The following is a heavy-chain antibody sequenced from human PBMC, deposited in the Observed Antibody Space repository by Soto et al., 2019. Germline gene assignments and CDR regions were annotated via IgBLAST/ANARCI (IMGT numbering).Heavy chain of an antibody. Sequence: QVQLQESGPGLVKPSQTLSLTCTVSGGSISSGGYYWSWIRQHPGKGLEWIGYIYYSGSTYYNPSLKSRVTISVDTSKNQFSLKLSSVTAADTAVYYCARSYCSGGSCYRTNFDYWGQGTLVTVSS. J-gene: IGHJ4*02. V-gene: IGHV4-31*03. CDR1: GGSISSGGYY. D-gene: IGHD2-15*01. CDR3: ARSYCSGGSCYRTNFDY. CDR2: IYYSGST.